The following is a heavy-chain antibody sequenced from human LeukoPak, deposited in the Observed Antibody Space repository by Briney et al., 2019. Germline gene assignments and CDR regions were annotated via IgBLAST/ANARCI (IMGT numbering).Heavy chain of an antibody. CDR2: IYTSGST. Sequence: SETLSLTCTVSGGSISSYYWSWIRQPAGKGLEWIGRIYTSGSTNYNHSLKSRVTMSVDTSKNQFSLKLSSVTAADTAVYYCARSALYYDILTGAYYYYGMDVWGQGTTVTVSS. J-gene: IGHJ6*02. CDR1: GGSISSYY. V-gene: IGHV4-4*07. D-gene: IGHD3-9*01. CDR3: ARSALYYDILTGAYYYYGMDV.